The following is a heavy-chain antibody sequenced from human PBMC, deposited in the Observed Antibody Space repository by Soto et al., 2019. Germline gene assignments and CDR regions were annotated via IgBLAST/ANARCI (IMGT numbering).Heavy chain of an antibody. J-gene: IGHJ4*02. CDR1: GYAFSAYY. Sequence: QVHLVQSGAEVKKPGASAKVACQASGYAFSAYYIHWVRQAPGQGLQWMGWVNPHTGDTNYTQTFQGRVTLTTDTSTNTASMDLTGLTSADTAVYYCARRHGARSNVFRSAFPLDYWGQGTLVVVSS. CDR3: ARRHGARSNVFRSAFPLDY. D-gene: IGHD2-21*01. CDR2: VNPHTGDT. V-gene: IGHV1-2*02.